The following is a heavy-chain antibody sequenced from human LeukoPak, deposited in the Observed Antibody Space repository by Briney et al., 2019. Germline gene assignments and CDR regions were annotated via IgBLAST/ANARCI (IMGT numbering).Heavy chain of an antibody. J-gene: IGHJ6*02. V-gene: IGHV3-66*01. D-gene: IGHD5-18*01. CDR3: ARVISSGFYYYYGMDV. CDR2: IYSGGST. CDR1: GFTVSSNY. Sequence: GGSLRLSCAVSGFTVSSNYMSWVRQAPGKGLEGVSVIYSGGSTYYGDSVKGRFTISRDNSKNTLYLQMNSLRAEDTAVYYCARVISSGFYYYYGMDVWGQGTTVTVSS.